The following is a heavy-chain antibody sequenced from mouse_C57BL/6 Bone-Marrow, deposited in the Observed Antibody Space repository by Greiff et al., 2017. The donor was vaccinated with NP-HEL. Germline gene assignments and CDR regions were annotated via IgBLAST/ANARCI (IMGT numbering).Heavy chain of an antibody. D-gene: IGHD1-1*01. Sequence: VKLMESGPELVKPGASVKISCKASGYAFSSSWMNWVKQRPGKGLEWIGRIYPGDGDTNYNGKFKGKATLTADKSSSTAYMQLSSLTSEDSAVYFCASLYYYGSSSYYYAMDYWGQGTSVTVSS. V-gene: IGHV1-82*01. J-gene: IGHJ4*01. CDR1: GYAFSSSW. CDR2: IYPGDGDT. CDR3: ASLYYYGSSSYYYAMDY.